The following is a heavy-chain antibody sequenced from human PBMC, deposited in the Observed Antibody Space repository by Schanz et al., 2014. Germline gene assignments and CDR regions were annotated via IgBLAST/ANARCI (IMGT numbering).Heavy chain of an antibody. D-gene: IGHD3-22*01. CDR2: ISTSGST. CDR3: ATWRGDDSGGHGQFDY. J-gene: IGHJ4*02. V-gene: IGHV4-4*07. Sequence: QVQLQESGPGLVKPSETLSLTCTVSGGSMSSFYWNWIRQPAGKGLEWIGRISTSGSTNYNPSLRSRVRMSIGASKTHFPLRLSSLTAADTAVYYCATWRGDDSGGHGQFDYWGQGALVTVSS. CDR1: GGSMSSFY.